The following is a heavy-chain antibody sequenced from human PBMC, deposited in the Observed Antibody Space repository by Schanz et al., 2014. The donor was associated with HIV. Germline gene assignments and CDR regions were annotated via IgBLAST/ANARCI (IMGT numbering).Heavy chain of an antibody. CDR1: GGTLSSYA. J-gene: IGHJ4*02. D-gene: IGHD3-22*01. CDR3: TIDKTNFDSSGYYYIE. Sequence: QVQLVQSGAEVKKPGSSVKVSCKASGGTLSSYAISWVRQAPGQGLGWMGGITPIFGTTNYAQKFQGRVTMTEDTATDTAYMELSSLRPEDTAVYYCTIDKTNFDSSGYYYIEWGQGTLVTVSS. CDR2: ITPIFGTT. V-gene: IGHV1-69*06.